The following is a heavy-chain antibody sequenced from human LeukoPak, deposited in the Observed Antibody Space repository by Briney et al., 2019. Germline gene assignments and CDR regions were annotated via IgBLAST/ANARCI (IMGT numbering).Heavy chain of an antibody. D-gene: IGHD6-19*01. CDR1: GFTFSSYG. V-gene: IGHV3-30*03. Sequence: GGSLRLSCAASGFTFSSYGMHWVRQAPGKGLECVAVISYDGSNKYYADSVKGRFTISRDNSKNTLYLQMNSLRAEDTAVYYCARRIESGWQNYYYYYGMDVWGQGTTVTVSS. J-gene: IGHJ6*02. CDR3: ARRIESGWQNYYYYYGMDV. CDR2: ISYDGSNK.